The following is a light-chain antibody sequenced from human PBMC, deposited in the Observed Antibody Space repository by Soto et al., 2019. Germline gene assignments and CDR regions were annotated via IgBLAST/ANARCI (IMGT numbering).Light chain of an antibody. CDR1: QSISRW. Sequence: DIQMTQSPSTLSASVRDRVTITCRASQSISRWLAWYHQKPGKAPKLLIYDASSLESGVPSRFSGSGSGTEFTLTISSLQPDDFATYYCQQYYSYPYPFGQGPKLEIK. V-gene: IGKV1-5*01. CDR3: QQYYSYPYP. CDR2: DAS. J-gene: IGKJ2*01.